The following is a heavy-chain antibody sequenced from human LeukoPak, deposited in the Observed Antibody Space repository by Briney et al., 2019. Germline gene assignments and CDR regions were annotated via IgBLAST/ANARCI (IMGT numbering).Heavy chain of an antibody. D-gene: IGHD3-22*01. J-gene: IGHJ4*02. CDR3: AKGHYYDSSGYSHFDY. V-gene: IGHV3-23*01. CDR1: GFTFSNYA. Sequence: GGSLRLSCAASGFTFSNYAMSWVRQAPGKGLEWVSAISGSGGSTYYADSVKGRFTISRDNSKNTLYLQMNSLRAEDTAVYYCAKGHYYDSSGYSHFDYWGQGTLVTVSS. CDR2: ISGSGGST.